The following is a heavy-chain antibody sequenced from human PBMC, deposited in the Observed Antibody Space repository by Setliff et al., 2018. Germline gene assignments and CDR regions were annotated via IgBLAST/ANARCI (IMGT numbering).Heavy chain of an antibody. J-gene: IGHJ4*02. CDR2: INPSGGYT. Sequence: ASVKVSCKASGHTFTSYFMQWVRQAPGQGLEWMGMINPSGGYTIYAQKFQGRVTMTRDTSTSTVYLELSSLRSEDTAVYYCARGLIVLPGPSGDMGYFDYWGQGTLVTVS. V-gene: IGHV1-46*01. CDR1: GHTFTSYF. D-gene: IGHD2-8*01. CDR3: ARGLIVLPGPSGDMGYFDY.